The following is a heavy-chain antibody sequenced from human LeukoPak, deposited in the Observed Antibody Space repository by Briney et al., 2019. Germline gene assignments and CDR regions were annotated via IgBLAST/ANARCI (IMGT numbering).Heavy chain of an antibody. CDR3: ARAASGYDYVWGSYRPVWFDY. Sequence: PSETLSLTCTVSGVSISSYYWSWIRQPPGKGLEWIGYIYYSGSTNYNPSLKSRVTISVDTSKNQFSLKLSSVTAADTAVYYCARAASGYDYVWGSYRPVWFDYWGQGTLVTVSS. CDR2: IYYSGST. J-gene: IGHJ4*02. CDR1: GVSISSYY. D-gene: IGHD3-16*02. V-gene: IGHV4-59*01.